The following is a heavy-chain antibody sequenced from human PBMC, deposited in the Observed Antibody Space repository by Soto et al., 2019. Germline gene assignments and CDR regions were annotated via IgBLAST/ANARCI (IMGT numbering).Heavy chain of an antibody. J-gene: IGHJ5*02. CDR1: GGSISSSNW. CDR3: ARDYGDYSTGGWFDP. D-gene: IGHD4-17*01. CDR2: IYHSGST. Sequence: SETLSLTCAVSGGSISSSNWWSWVRQPPGKGLEWIGEIYHSGSTNYNPSLKSRVTISVDKSKNQFSLKLSSVTAADTAVYYCARDYGDYSTGGWFDPWGQGTLVTVSS. V-gene: IGHV4-4*02.